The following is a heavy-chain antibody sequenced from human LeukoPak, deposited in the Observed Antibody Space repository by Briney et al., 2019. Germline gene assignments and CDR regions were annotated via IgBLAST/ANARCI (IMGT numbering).Heavy chain of an antibody. CDR2: ISYDGSNK. D-gene: IGHD6-6*01. V-gene: IGHV3-30*18. J-gene: IGHJ4*02. Sequence: GGSLRLSCAASGFTFSSYAMSWVRQAPGKGLEWVAVISYDGSNKYYADSVKGRFTISRDNSKNTLYLQMNSLRAEDTVVYYCAKDRPSGYFDYWGQGTLVTISS. CDR3: AKDRPSGYFDY. CDR1: GFTFSSYA.